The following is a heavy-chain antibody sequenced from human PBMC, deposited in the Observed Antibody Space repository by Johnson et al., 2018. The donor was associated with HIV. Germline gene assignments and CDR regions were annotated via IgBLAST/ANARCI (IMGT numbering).Heavy chain of an antibody. CDR2: IYSSGSA. CDR3: ASSSPYSGSYGDAFDI. V-gene: IGHV3-53*01. D-gene: IGHD1-26*01. Sequence: EWVSVIYSSGSAYNADSMKGRFTISRDNSKNTLYLQMNSLRVEDTAVYYCASSSPYSGSYGDAFDIWGQGTLVTVSS. J-gene: IGHJ3*02.